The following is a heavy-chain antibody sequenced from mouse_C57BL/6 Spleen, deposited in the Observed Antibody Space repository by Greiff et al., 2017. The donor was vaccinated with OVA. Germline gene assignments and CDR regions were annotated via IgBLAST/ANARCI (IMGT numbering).Heavy chain of an antibody. CDR3: ARRRGTAQATRAMDY. V-gene: IGHV1-50*01. CDR2: IDPSDSYT. J-gene: IGHJ4*01. CDR1: GYTFTSYW. D-gene: IGHD3-2*02. Sequence: VQLQQPGAELVKPGASVKLSCKASGYTFTSYWMQWVKQRPGQGLEWIGEIDPSDSYTNYNQKFKGKATLTVDTSSSTAYMQLSSLTSEDSAVYDCARRRGTAQATRAMDYWGQGTSVTVSS.